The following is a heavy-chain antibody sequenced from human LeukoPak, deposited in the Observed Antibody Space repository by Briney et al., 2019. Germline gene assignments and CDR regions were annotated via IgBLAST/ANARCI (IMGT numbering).Heavy chain of an antibody. CDR1: GYTFTTYY. Sequence: ASVKVSCKASGYTFTTYYMHWVRQAPGQGLEWMGMINPSGDSTSFAQRFQGRVTMTSDSSISTAYMELSSLRSEDTAIYYCVRTPPNWGFDYWGQGTLVTVSS. V-gene: IGHV1-46*01. J-gene: IGHJ4*02. D-gene: IGHD7-27*01. CDR2: INPSGDST. CDR3: VRTPPNWGFDY.